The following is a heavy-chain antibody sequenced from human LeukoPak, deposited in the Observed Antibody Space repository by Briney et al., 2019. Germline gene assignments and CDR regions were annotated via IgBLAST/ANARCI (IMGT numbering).Heavy chain of an antibody. D-gene: IGHD6-6*01. J-gene: IGHJ4*02. Sequence: SETLSLTCAVSGGSISSGGYSWSWIRQPPGKGLEWIGYIYYSGSTYYNPSLKSRVTISVDTSKNQFSLKLSSVTAADTAVYYCARAYSSSSPRFDYWGQGTLVTVSS. CDR3: ARAYSSSSPRFDY. CDR2: IYYSGST. V-gene: IGHV4-30-4*07. CDR1: GGSISSGGYS.